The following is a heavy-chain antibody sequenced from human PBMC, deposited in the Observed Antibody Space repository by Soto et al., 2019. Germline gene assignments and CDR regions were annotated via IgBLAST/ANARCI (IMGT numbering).Heavy chain of an antibody. V-gene: IGHV3-23*01. J-gene: IGHJ4*02. CDR1: GFTFSSYA. CDR2: ISGSGGST. CDR3: AKDPLQLSISPGGFDY. D-gene: IGHD1-1*01. Sequence: EVQLLESGGGLVQPGGYLRLSCAASGFTFSSYAMSWVRQAPGTGLEWVSAISGSGGSTYYADSVKGRFTISRDNSKNTLYLQMNSLRAEETAVYYCAKDPLQLSISPGGFDYWGKGPLVTVSS.